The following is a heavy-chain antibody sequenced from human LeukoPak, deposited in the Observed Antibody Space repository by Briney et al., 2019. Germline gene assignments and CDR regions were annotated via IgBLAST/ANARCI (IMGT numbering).Heavy chain of an antibody. CDR1: GFTFSTYA. J-gene: IGHJ6*02. V-gene: IGHV3-23*01. CDR3: AKVTVVVPAPSYGMDV. D-gene: IGHD2-2*01. Sequence: PGGSLRLSCAASGFTFSTYAMSWVRQAPGKGLEWVSTISDSGANTYYADSVRGRFTISRDNSKNTLYLQKNSLRADDTAIYYCAKVTVVVPAPSYGMDVWGQGTTVTVSS. CDR2: ISDSGANT.